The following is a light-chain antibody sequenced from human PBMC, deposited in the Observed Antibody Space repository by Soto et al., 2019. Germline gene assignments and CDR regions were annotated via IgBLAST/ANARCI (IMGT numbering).Light chain of an antibody. V-gene: IGLV2-8*01. CDR1: NNDVGGYNY. CDR2: DVN. Sequence: QSVLTHPPSASGSPGQSVTISCTGTNNDVGGYNYVSWYQHHPGKAPKLMIYDVNKRPAGVPDRFSGSKSGNTASLTVSGLQAEDEADYYCSSYAGNIFYVFGTGTKLTVL. J-gene: IGLJ1*01. CDR3: SSYAGNIFYV.